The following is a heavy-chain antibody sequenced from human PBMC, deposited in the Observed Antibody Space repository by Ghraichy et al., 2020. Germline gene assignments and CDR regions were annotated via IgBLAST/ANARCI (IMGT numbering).Heavy chain of an antibody. V-gene: IGHV3-74*01. CDR3: VKDLVGGGFGAYGMDV. CDR1: GFTFSSYW. D-gene: IGHD2-15*01. CDR2: INSDGGST. J-gene: IGHJ6*02. Sequence: LSLTCAASGFTFSSYWMHWVRQAPGKGLVWVSRINSDGGSTTYADSVKGRFTISKDNAKNTLYLQMNSLRAEDTVVYSCVKDLVGGGFGAYGMDVWGQGTTVTVSS.